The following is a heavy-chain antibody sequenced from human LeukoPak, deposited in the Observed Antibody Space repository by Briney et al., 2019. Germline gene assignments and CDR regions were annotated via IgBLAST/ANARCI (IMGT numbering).Heavy chain of an antibody. Sequence: SVKVSCKTSRGTFNSYSINWVRQAPGQGLEWMGGIIPISDAANYAQKFQGRVTFTADKSTGTAYMELSSLRSEDTAVYYCARCEVRSQWRGRNYYYMDVWGKGTTVTISS. CDR2: IIPISDAA. CDR3: ARCEVRSQWRGRNYYYMDV. CDR1: RGTFNSYS. D-gene: IGHD6-19*01. V-gene: IGHV1-69*06. J-gene: IGHJ6*03.